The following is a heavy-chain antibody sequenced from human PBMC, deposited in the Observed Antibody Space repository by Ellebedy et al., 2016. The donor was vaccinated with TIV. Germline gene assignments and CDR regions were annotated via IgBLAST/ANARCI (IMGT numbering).Heavy chain of an antibody. Sequence: GGSLRLXXAASGFTFDDYAMHWVRQAPGKGLEWVSGINWNSDRIYYADSVKGRFTVSRDNAKNSLYLHMDSLRAEDTALYYCAKDIGQQVVPASGCVYWGQGTLVTVSS. D-gene: IGHD6-6*01. CDR2: INWNSDRI. CDR3: AKDIGQQVVPASGCVY. V-gene: IGHV3-9*01. J-gene: IGHJ4*02. CDR1: GFTFDDYA.